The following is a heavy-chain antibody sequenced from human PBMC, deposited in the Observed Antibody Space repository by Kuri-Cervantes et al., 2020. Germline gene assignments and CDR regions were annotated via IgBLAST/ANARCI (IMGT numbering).Heavy chain of an antibody. CDR2: INPRDGST. V-gene: IGHV1-46*01. CDR1: GYTFTSSY. D-gene: IGHD6-19*01. CDR3: AKDIWHSSGWYLGYGMDV. J-gene: IGHJ6*02. Sequence: ASVKVSCKTSGYTFTSSYIHWIRLTPGQGLEWMGLINPRDGSTTYTQKLQGRVSLTRDTSTSTAYMELRSLRSDDTALYYCAKDIWHSSGWYLGYGMDVWGQGTTVTVSS.